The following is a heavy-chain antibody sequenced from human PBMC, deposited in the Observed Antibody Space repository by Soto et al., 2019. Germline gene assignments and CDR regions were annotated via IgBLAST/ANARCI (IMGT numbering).Heavy chain of an antibody. V-gene: IGHV3-33*01. J-gene: IGHJ5*02. D-gene: IGHD2-2*01. CDR1: GFKFSSYR. CDR2: IWSYGSNK. CDR3: AIVLYCSSTSWYAPYWFDP. Sequence: GAPPRSCAGRGFKFSSYRMHWDHQAPGKGLEWVAVIWSYGSNKYYAGSVKGRFTISRDNSKNTLYLQMNSLRAEDTAVYYCAIVLYCSSTSWYAPYWFDPWGQGTLGTGSS.